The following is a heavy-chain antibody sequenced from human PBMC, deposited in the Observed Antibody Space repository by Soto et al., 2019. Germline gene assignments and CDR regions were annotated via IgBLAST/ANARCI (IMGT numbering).Heavy chain of an antibody. V-gene: IGHV3-21*01. J-gene: IGHJ3*02. CDR2: ISSSSSYI. CDR3: AGDRAPTLEDIVVVVAAISDAFDI. CDR1: GFTFSSYS. Sequence: GGSLRLSCAASGFTFSSYSMNWVRQAPGKGLEWVSSISSSSSYIYYADSVKGRFTISRDNAKNSLYLQMNSLRAEDTAVYDCAGDRAPTLEDIVVVVAAISDAFDIWGQGTMVTVSS. D-gene: IGHD2-15*01.